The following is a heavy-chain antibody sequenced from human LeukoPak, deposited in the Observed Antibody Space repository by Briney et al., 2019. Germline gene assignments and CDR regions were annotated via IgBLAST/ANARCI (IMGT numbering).Heavy chain of an antibody. CDR2: INHSGST. J-gene: IGHJ4*02. Sequence: SETLSLTCAVYGGSFSGYYWSWIRQPPGKGLEWIGEINHSGSTNYNPSLKSRVTISVDTSKNQFSLKLSSVTAADTAVYYCARVGTHDRSGYYISYWGQGTLVTVSS. V-gene: IGHV4-34*01. D-gene: IGHD3-22*01. CDR3: ARVGTHDRSGYYISY. CDR1: GGSFSGYY.